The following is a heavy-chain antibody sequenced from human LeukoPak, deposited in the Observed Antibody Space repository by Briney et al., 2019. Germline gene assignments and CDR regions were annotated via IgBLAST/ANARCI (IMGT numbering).Heavy chain of an antibody. V-gene: IGHV1-8*03. J-gene: IGHJ3*02. CDR3: ARVDDAFDI. Sequence: RASVKVSCKASGYTFTSYDINWVRQAPGQGLEWMGWMNPNSGNTVYAQKFQGRVTLTRNTSISTAYMELSSLRSEHTAVYYCARVDDAFDIWGQGTMVTVSS. CDR2: MNPNSGNT. CDR1: GYTFTSYD.